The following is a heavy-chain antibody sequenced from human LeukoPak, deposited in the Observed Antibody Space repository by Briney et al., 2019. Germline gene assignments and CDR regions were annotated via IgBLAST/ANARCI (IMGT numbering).Heavy chain of an antibody. CDR3: ARGEGSGYDMYAFDI. J-gene: IGHJ3*02. D-gene: IGHD5-12*01. V-gene: IGHV3-21*01. CDR1: GFTFSSYS. Sequence: GGSLRLSCAASGFTFSSYSMNWVRQAPGKGLEWVSSISSSSSYIYYADSVKGRFTISRDNAKNSLYLQMSSLRAEDTAVYYCARGEGSGYDMYAFDIWGQGTMVTVSS. CDR2: ISSSSSYI.